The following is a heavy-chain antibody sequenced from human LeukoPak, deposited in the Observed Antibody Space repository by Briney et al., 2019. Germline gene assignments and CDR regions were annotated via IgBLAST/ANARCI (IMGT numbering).Heavy chain of an antibody. V-gene: IGHV3-7*03. J-gene: IGHJ4*02. CDR2: IKEDGSET. D-gene: IGHD3-10*01. Sequence: GGSLRLSCAASEFTFSSYSMNWVRQAPGKGLEWVVNIKEDGSETYYVDSVKGRFTISRDNDKNTLYLQMNSLRAEDTAVYYCEAYGSVWGQGTLVIVSS. CDR1: EFTFSSYS. CDR3: EAYGSV.